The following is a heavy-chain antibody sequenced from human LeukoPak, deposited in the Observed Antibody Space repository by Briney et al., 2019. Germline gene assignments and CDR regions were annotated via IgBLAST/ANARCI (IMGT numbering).Heavy chain of an antibody. J-gene: IGHJ4*02. CDR3: ARYPGTTSYPFDY. D-gene: IGHD1-1*01. CDR1: EYTFTGYY. CDR2: INPNSGGT. Sequence: ASAKLSCKPSEYTFTGYYMHCGRDAPGQGREWMGWINPNSGGTNYAQKFQGRVTMTRYTSISTAYMELSRLRSDDTAVYYCARYPGTTSYPFDYWGQGTLVTVSS. V-gene: IGHV1-2*02.